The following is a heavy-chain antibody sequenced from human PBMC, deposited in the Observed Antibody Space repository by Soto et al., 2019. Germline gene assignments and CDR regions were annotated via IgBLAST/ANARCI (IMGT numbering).Heavy chain of an antibody. CDR3: AGDGIAAAGSFDY. V-gene: IGHV3-21*01. CDR1: GFTFSSYS. J-gene: IGHJ4*02. CDR2: ISSSSSYI. D-gene: IGHD6-13*01. Sequence: EVQLVESGGGLVKPGGSLRLSCAASGFTFSSYSMNWVRQAPGKGLEWVSSISSSSSYIYYADSVKGRFTISRDNAENSLYMQMNTLRAEDTAVYDGAGDGIAAAGSFDYWGQGTLVTVSS.